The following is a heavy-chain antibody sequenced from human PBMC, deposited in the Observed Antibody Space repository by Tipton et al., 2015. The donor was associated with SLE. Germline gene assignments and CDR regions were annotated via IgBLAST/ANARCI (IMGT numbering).Heavy chain of an antibody. D-gene: IGHD3-22*01. CDR2: IDHSGST. V-gene: IGHV4-38-2*02. CDR3: ARADSSGSILSAF. J-gene: IGHJ4*02. Sequence: TLSLTCSVSGYSISSGYYWGWIRQPPGKGLGWIGSIDHSGSTYYTPSLKSRVTISGDTSKNQFSLKLTSVTAADSAVYYCARADSSGSILSAFWGQGTLVTVSS. CDR1: GYSISSGYY.